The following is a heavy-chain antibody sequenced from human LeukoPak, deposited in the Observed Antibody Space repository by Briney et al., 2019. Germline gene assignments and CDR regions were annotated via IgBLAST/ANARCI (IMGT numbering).Heavy chain of an antibody. D-gene: IGHD5-12*01. CDR2: IIPILGIA. CDR1: GGTFSSYA. Sequence: SVKVSCKASGGTFSSYAISWVRQAPGQGLEWMGRIIPILGIANYAQKFQGRVTITADKSTSTAYMELSSLRSEDTAVYYCARGGGPRPLDYWGQGTLVTVSS. V-gene: IGHV1-69*04. J-gene: IGHJ4*02. CDR3: ARGGGPRPLDY.